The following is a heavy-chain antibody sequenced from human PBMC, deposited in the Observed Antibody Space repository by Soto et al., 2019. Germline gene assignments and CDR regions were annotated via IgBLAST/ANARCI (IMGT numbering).Heavy chain of an antibody. Sequence: QLQLQESGPGLVKPSETLSLTCTVSGGSIGSSDYYWGWIRQPPGTGLEWIGNIYDSGSTSYNTSLKGRVTLSVDTSKNQVSLKVSSVTAADTAMYICVGGYPWVGFDYWGQGNLVSVYS. J-gene: IGHJ4*02. V-gene: IGHV4-39*01. CDR3: VGGYPWVGFDY. CDR1: GGSIGSSDYY. D-gene: IGHD2-15*01. CDR2: IYDSGST.